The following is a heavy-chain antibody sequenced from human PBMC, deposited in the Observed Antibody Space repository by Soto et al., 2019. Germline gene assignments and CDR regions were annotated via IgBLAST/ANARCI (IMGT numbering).Heavy chain of an antibody. D-gene: IGHD3-22*01. Sequence: EVQLVESGGGLVQPGRSLRLSCAASGFTFDDYAMHWVRQAPGKGLEWVSGISWNSGSIGYADSVKGRFTMSRDNAKNSPYLQMNSLRAEDTALYYCAKSRGLLLHLDYWGQGTLDTVSS. J-gene: IGHJ4*02. V-gene: IGHV3-9*01. CDR3: AKSRGLLLHLDY. CDR1: GFTFDDYA. CDR2: ISWNSGSI.